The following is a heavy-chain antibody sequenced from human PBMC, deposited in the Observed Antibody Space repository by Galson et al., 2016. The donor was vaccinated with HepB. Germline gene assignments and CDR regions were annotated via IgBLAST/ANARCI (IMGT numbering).Heavy chain of an antibody. J-gene: IGHJ4*02. D-gene: IGHD3-22*01. CDR3: ARDRDSTGYYGEVGDY. Sequence: SVKVSCKASGYTFTSYSTTWVRQAPGQGLEWMGWISAYNGNTNYAQNLLDRVTMTTDTSTSTAYMELRSLRSDDTAVYYCARDRDSTGYYGEVGDYWGQGTLVTVSS. CDR2: ISAYNGNT. CDR1: GYTFTSYS. V-gene: IGHV1-18*04.